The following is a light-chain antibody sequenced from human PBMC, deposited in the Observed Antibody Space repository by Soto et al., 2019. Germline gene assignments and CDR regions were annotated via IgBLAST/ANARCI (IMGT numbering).Light chain of an antibody. Sequence: QSVLTQPASVSGSPGQSITISCTGTSSDIGGYNYVSWYQQHPGKAPKLLIYEVTNRPSGVSNRFSGSKSGNTASLTISGLQADDEADYYCTSYTTSGTWVFCGVTKLTVL. V-gene: IGLV2-14*01. J-gene: IGLJ3*02. CDR1: SSDIGGYNY. CDR3: TSYTTSGTWV. CDR2: EVT.